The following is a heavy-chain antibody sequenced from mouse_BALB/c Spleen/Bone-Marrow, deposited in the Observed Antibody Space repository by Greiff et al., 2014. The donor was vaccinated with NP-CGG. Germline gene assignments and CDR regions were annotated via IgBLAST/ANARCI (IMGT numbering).Heavy chain of an antibody. Sequence: VKLQESGPELVKPGASVKISCKASGYASSSSWMNWVKQRPGQGLEWIGRTYPGDGDTNYNGKFKGKATLTADKSSSTAYMQLSSLTSVDSAVYFCARQLGLYAMDYWGQGTSVTVSS. J-gene: IGHJ4*01. CDR1: GYASSSSW. D-gene: IGHD3-1*01. V-gene: IGHV1-82*01. CDR2: TYPGDGDT. CDR3: ARQLGLYAMDY.